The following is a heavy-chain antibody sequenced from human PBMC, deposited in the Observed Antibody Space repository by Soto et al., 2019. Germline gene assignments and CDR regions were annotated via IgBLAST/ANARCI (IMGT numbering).Heavy chain of an antibody. Sequence: EVQLLETGGGLVQPGGSLRLSCAASGFTFSSYAMSWVRQAPGKGLEWVSAISGSGGSTYYADSVKGRFTISRDNSKNTLYLQMNSLRAEDTAVYYCAKYYDFWSGYFDYWGQGTLVTVSS. J-gene: IGHJ4*02. CDR3: AKYYDFWSGYFDY. CDR1: GFTFSSYA. CDR2: ISGSGGST. D-gene: IGHD3-3*01. V-gene: IGHV3-23*01.